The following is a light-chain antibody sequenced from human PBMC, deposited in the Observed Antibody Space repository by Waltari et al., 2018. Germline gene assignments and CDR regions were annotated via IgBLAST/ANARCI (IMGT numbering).Light chain of an antibody. Sequence: QAGLTQPPSVSTGLGQTATLTCTGNNHNVGNQGAACLQQHQGHPPKLLSYRNNNRPSGISEKFSASRSGNTASLTITGLQPEDEADYYCSAWDSNLSAWVFGGGTKLTVL. CDR2: RNN. CDR1: NHNVGNQG. V-gene: IGLV10-54*04. CDR3: SAWDSNLSAWV. J-gene: IGLJ3*02.